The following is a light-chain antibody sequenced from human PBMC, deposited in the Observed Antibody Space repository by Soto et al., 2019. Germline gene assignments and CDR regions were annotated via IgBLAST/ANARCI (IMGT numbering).Light chain of an antibody. CDR2: EVS. Sequence: QSALTQPASVSGSPGQSITISCTGTSSDVGGYNYVSWYQQHPGKAPKLMIYEVSNRPSGVSNRFSSSKSGNTASLTISGLQAEDEADYYCTSYTSSSTLRVFGTGTKLTVL. V-gene: IGLV2-14*01. CDR3: TSYTSSSTLRV. CDR1: SSDVGGYNY. J-gene: IGLJ1*01.